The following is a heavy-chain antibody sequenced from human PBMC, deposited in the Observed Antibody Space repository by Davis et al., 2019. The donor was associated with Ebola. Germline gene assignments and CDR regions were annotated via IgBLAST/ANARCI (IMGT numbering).Heavy chain of an antibody. CDR2: IYHSGST. V-gene: IGHV4-34*01. CDR1: GGSFSGYY. CDR3: ARVGGYCSGGSCYN. Sequence: PSETLSLTCAVYGGSFSGYYWSWIRQPPGKGLEWIGEIYHSGSTNYNPSLKSRVTISVDKSKNQFSLKLSSVTAADTAVYYCARVGGYCSGGSCYNWGQGTLVTVSS. J-gene: IGHJ4*02. D-gene: IGHD2-15*01.